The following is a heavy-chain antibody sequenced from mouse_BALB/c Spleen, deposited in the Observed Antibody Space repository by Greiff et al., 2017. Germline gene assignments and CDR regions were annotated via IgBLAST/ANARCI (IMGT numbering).Heavy chain of an antibody. D-gene: IGHD2-12*01. CDR2: IYPGDGDT. J-gene: IGHJ2*01. CDR3: ARLKLGRCFFVY. Sequence: VQLQESGAELVRPGSSVKISCTASGFAFSSYWMNWVKQRPGQGLEWIGQIYPGDGDTNYNGKFKGKATMTADTSSSTAYLQLSSLTSEDSAVYFCARLKLGRCFFVYWGKGTTLTVSS. CDR1: GFAFSSYW. V-gene: IGHV1-80*01.